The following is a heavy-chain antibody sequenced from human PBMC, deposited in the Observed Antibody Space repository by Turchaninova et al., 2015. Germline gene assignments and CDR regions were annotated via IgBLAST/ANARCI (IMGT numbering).Heavy chain of an antibody. CDR1: GGSFSGFY. D-gene: IGHD2-2*01. J-gene: IGHJ4*02. Sequence: QVQLQQWGAGLFKPSETLSLTCAVYGGSFSGFYWSWIRQHAGKGLEWIGEIRHSGSNKSTPSLKSXVXIAVDTSKXXFAXXXSSVTAAXXAVYYCARVVSVEFXXWGQGXLVTVSS. CDR2: IRHSGSN. CDR3: ARVVSVEFXX. V-gene: IGHV4-34*01.